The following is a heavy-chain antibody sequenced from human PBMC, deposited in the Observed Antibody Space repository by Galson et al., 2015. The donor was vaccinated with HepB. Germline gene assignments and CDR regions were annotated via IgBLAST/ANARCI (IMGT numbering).Heavy chain of an antibody. CDR1: GYTFTRYY. Sequence: SVKVSCKASGYTFTRYYMHWVRQAPGQGLEWMGIINPSGGSTSYAQKFQGRVTMTRDTSTSTVYMELSSLRSEDTAVYYCARWVGMVRGPGYAFDIWGQGTMVTVSS. V-gene: IGHV1-46*01. J-gene: IGHJ3*02. CDR2: INPSGGST. CDR3: ARWVGMVRGPGYAFDI. D-gene: IGHD3-10*01.